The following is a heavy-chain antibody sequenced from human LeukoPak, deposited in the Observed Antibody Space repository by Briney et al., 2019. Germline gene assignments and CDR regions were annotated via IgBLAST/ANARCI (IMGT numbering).Heavy chain of an antibody. V-gene: IGHV3-48*03. J-gene: IGHJ6*03. Sequence: PGGSLRLSCAASGFTFSSFEMNWVRQAPGKGLEWVSYIQITGTPIHYADSVKGRFTISRDNAKKSLYLQMGSLRAEDTAVYYCARDPNYFYYYMDVWGRGTTVTISS. CDR3: ARDPNYFYYYMDV. CDR1: GFTFSSFE. CDR2: IQITGTPI.